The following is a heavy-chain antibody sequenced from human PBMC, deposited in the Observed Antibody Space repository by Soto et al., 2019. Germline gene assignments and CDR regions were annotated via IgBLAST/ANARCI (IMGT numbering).Heavy chain of an antibody. J-gene: IGHJ4*01. CDR1: GAPITINY. CDR2: IYCSGST. CDR3: AREAVGPYDH. V-gene: IGHV4-59*01. D-gene: IGHD1-26*01. Sequence: SETISLRCTVSGAPITINYLRWTRQSPGKGVELIGYIYCSGSTTYNPYLKSRVTMSADTSKDQFSLKPNSAPGADTAVYYSAREAVGPYDHGGTGILVTVSS.